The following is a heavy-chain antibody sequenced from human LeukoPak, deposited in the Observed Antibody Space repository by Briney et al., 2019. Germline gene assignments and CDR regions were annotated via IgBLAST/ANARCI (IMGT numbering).Heavy chain of an antibody. V-gene: IGHV1-18*01. J-gene: IGHJ6*02. CDR2: ISAYNGNT. Sequence: ASVKVSCKASGGTFSSYAISWVRQAPGQGLEWMGWISAYNGNTNYAQKLQGRVTMTTDTSTSTAYMELRSLRSDDTAVYYCARDGGYYYDSSGYYKHYYYGMDVWGQGTTVTVSS. CDR3: ARDGGYYYDSSGYYKHYYYGMDV. CDR1: GGTFSSYA. D-gene: IGHD3-22*01.